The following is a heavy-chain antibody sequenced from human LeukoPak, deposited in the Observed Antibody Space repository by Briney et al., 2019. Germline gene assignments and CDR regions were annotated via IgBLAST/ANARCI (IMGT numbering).Heavy chain of an antibody. CDR2: IYYSGST. J-gene: IGHJ4*02. CDR1: GGSISSGDYY. V-gene: IGHV4-30-4*08. D-gene: IGHD5-18*01. CDR3: ARLIQLWLYPYFDY. Sequence: TLSLTCTVSGGSISSGDYYWSWIRQPPGTGLEWIGYIYYSGSTYYNPSLKSRVTISVDTSKNQFSLKLSSVTAADTAVYYCARLIQLWLYPYFDYWGQGTLVTVSS.